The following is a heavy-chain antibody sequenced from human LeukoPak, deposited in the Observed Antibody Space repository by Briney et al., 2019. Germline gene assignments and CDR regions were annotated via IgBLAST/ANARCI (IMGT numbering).Heavy chain of an antibody. J-gene: IGHJ4*02. CDR3: ARLQASPYYFDY. CDR1: GYSISSGYY. CDR2: IYHSGST. Sequence: PSETLSLTCAVSGYSISSGYYWGWIRQPPGTGLEWIGSIYHSGSTYYNPSLKSRVTISVDTPKNKFSLKLSSVTAADTAVYYCARLQASPYYFDYWGQGTLSPSPQ. V-gene: IGHV4-38-2*01.